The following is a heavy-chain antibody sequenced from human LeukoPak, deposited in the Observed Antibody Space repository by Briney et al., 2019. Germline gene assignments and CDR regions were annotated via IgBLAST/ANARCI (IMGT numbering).Heavy chain of an antibody. D-gene: IGHD2-15*01. CDR2: INPNSGGT. V-gene: IGHV1-2*02. Sequence: SVKVSCKASGYTFTGYYMHWVRQAPGQGLEWMGWINPNSGGTNYAQKFQGRVTMTRDTSISTAYMELSRLRSDDTAVYYCARSGDIVVVVAAIESNWFDPWGQGTLVTVSS. J-gene: IGHJ5*02. CDR3: ARSGDIVVVVAAIESNWFDP. CDR1: GYTFTGYY.